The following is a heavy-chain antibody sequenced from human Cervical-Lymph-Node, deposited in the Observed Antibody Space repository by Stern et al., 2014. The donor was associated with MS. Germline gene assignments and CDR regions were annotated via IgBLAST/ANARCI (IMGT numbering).Heavy chain of an antibody. CDR2: IIPVSGTP. J-gene: IGHJ5*02. CDR1: GGTFSTYG. Sequence: VQLEESGAEVKKPGSSVKVSCEASGGTFSTYGFSWVRQAPGQGLEWMGGIIPVSGTPKYAQNFQGRITITADESTATVYMELSSLRSEDSAVFYCARDHYIDFSGNSFDPWGQGTLVTVSS. D-gene: IGHD2-15*01. CDR3: ARDHYIDFSGNSFDP. V-gene: IGHV1-69*01.